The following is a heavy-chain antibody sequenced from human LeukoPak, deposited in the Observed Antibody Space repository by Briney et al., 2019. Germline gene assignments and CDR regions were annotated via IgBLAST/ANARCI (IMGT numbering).Heavy chain of an antibody. CDR2: ISGSGGST. J-gene: IGHJ4*02. V-gene: IGHV3-23*01. CDR3: ARPAIQLWFGRGLDY. D-gene: IGHD5-18*01. Sequence: PGGSLRLSCAASGFTFSTYGMSWVRQAPGKGLEWVSAISGSGGSTYYADSVKGRFTISRDNSKNTLYLQMNSLRAEDTAVYYCARPAIQLWFGRGLDYWGQGTLVTVSS. CDR1: GFTFSTYG.